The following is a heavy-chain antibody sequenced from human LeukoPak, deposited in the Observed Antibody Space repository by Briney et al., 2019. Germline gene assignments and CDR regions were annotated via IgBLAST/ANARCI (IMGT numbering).Heavy chain of an antibody. Sequence: KESGPTLVKPTQTLTLTCTFSGFSLSTSGVGVGWIRQPPGKALEWLALIYWDDDKRYSPSLKSRLTITKDTSKNQVVLTMTNMDPVDTATYYCAHRRPDDYGDSHFDYWGQGTLVTVSS. CDR3: AHRRPDDYGDSHFDY. J-gene: IGHJ4*02. D-gene: IGHD4-17*01. CDR2: IYWDDDK. CDR1: GFSLSTSGVG. V-gene: IGHV2-5*02.